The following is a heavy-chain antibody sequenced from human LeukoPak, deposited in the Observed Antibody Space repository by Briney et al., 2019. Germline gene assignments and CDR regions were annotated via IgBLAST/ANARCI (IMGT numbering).Heavy chain of an antibody. Sequence: PGGSLRLSCAASGFTFSSYAMSWVRQAPGKGLEWVSAISGSGGSTYYADSVKGRFTISRDNSKNTLYLQMNSLRAEDTAVYYCAKEGYSSSWYPHWFGPWGQGTLVTVSS. CDR1: GFTFSSYA. J-gene: IGHJ5*02. CDR3: AKEGYSSSWYPHWFGP. V-gene: IGHV3-23*01. D-gene: IGHD6-13*01. CDR2: ISGSGGST.